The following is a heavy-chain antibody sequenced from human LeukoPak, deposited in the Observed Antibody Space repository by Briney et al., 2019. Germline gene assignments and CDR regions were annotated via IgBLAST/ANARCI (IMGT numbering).Heavy chain of an antibody. CDR3: ARGIGRIAAALGALDNDY. Sequence: APVKVSCKASGYTFTSYGISWVRQAPGQGLEWMGWISAYNGNTNYAQKFQGRVTITRNTSISTAYMELSSLRSEDTAVYYCARGIGRIAAALGALDNDYWGQGTLVTVSS. D-gene: IGHD6-13*01. J-gene: IGHJ4*02. CDR2: ISAYNGNT. V-gene: IGHV1-18*01. CDR1: GYTFTSYG.